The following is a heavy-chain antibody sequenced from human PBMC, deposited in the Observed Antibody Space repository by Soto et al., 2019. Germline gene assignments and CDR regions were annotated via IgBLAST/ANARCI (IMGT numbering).Heavy chain of an antibody. Sequence: QVQLVQSGAEVKKPGSSVKVSCKASGGTFSSYAISWVRQAPGQGLEWMGGIIPIFGTANYAQKFQGRVTITADKSTSTAYMELSSLRSKDTAVYYCARPPRIAVAGSDAFDIWGQGTMVTVSS. CDR2: IIPIFGTA. D-gene: IGHD6-19*01. CDR1: GGTFSSYA. CDR3: ARPPRIAVAGSDAFDI. V-gene: IGHV1-69*06. J-gene: IGHJ3*02.